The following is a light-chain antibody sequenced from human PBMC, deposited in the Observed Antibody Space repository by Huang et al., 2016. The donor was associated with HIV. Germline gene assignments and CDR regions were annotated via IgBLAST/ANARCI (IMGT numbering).Light chain of an antibody. CDR2: EAS. CDR3: QQYNNWPSIT. CDR1: QSISSN. J-gene: IGKJ5*01. Sequence: EFVLTQSPATLSLSPGERATLSCRASQSISSNLAWYQQKPGKAPRLLIYEASYRATAIPARFSGSESGTDFTLTISSLEPEDFAVYYCQQYNNWPSITFGQGTRLEIK. V-gene: IGKV3-11*01.